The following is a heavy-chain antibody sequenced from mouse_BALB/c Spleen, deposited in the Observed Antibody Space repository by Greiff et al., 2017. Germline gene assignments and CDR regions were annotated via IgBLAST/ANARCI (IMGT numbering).Heavy chain of an antibody. J-gene: IGHJ3*01. V-gene: IGHV3-2*02. CDR2: ISYSGST. Sequence: EVQLVESGPGLVKPSQSLSLTCTVTGYSITSDYAWNWIRQFPGNKLEWMGYISYSGSTSYNPSLKSRISITRDTSKNQFFLQLNSVTTEDTATYYCASYGAFAYWGQGTLVTVSA. D-gene: IGHD1-1*02. CDR3: ASYGAFAY. CDR1: GYSITSDYA.